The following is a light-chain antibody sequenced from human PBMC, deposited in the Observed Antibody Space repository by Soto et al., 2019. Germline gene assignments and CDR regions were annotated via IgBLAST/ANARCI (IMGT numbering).Light chain of an antibody. CDR2: AAS. J-gene: IGKJ5*01. CDR3: QQLNSYPIT. Sequence: DIQLTQSPSFLSASVGDRVTINCRASQGISSYLAWYQQTPGKAPKLLIYAASTLQSGVPSRFSGSGSGTEFTLTISRLQPEDFATYYCQQLNSYPITFGQGTRLEIK. V-gene: IGKV1-9*01. CDR1: QGISSY.